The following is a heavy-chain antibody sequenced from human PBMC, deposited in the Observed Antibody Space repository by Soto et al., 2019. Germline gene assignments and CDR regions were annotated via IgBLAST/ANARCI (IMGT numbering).Heavy chain of an antibody. V-gene: IGHV3-11*01. Sequence: PGGSLRLSCAASGFTFSDYYMSWIRQAPGKGLEWVSYISSSGSTIYYADSVKDRFTISRDNAKNSLYLQMNSLRAEDTAVFFCARDDYYDSSGYGPPFDYWGQGTLVTVSS. D-gene: IGHD3-22*01. CDR1: GFTFSDYY. CDR3: ARDDYYDSSGYGPPFDY. CDR2: ISSSGSTI. J-gene: IGHJ4*02.